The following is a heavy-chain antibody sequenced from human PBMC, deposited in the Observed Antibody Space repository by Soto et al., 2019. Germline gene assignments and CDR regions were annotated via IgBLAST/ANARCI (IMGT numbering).Heavy chain of an antibody. V-gene: IGHV6-1*01. CDR3: VRLIGNSWLDF. Sequence: PSQTRSLTCAIPGDSVSSSSVTWNWIRQSPSRGLKWLGRTYYRSKWYNDYAESVKSRITINSDTSKNQFSLHLNSVTPEDTAFFYFVRLIGNSWLDFWGQGTLVTVSS. D-gene: IGHD1-26*01. CDR1: GDSVSSSSVT. J-gene: IGHJ5*01. CDR2: TYYRSKWYN.